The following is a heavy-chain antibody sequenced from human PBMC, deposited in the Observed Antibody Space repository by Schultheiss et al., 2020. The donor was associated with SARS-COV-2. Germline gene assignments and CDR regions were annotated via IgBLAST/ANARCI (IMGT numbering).Heavy chain of an antibody. CDR2: ISSSSSYI. D-gene: IGHD1-26*01. J-gene: IGHJ6*02. Sequence: GGSLRLSCAASGFTFSSYSMNWVRQAPGKGLEWVSSISSSSSYIYYADSVKGRFTISRDNSKNTLYLQMNSLRAGDTAIYYCAKGHSGSYLYGMDVWGQGTMVTVSS. CDR3: AKGHSGSYLYGMDV. CDR1: GFTFSSYS. V-gene: IGHV3-21*04.